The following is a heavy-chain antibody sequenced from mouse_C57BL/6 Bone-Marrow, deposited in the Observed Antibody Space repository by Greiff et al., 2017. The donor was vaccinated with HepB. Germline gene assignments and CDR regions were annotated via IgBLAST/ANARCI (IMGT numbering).Heavy chain of an antibody. Sequence: EVQRVESGGGLVQSGRSLRLSCATSGFTFSDFYMEWVRQAPGKGLEWIAASRNKANDYTTEYSASVKGRVIVSRDTSQSILYLQMNALRAEDTAIYYCARDADYGSSFWYFDVWGTGTTVTVSS. CDR1: GFTFSDFY. V-gene: IGHV7-1*01. D-gene: IGHD1-1*01. CDR3: ARDADYGSSFWYFDV. CDR2: SRNKANDYTT. J-gene: IGHJ1*03.